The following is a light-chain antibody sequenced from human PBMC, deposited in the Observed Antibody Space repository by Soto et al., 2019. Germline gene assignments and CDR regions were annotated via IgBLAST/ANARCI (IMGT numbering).Light chain of an antibody. CDR2: DDS. Sequence: SYELTQPPSVAVAPGQTARITCGGNNIGSESVHRYQQQPGQAPVLVVYDDSDRPSGIPERFSGSKSGNTATLTITRVEAGDEADYYCQLWDRNSDRYVFGTRTKVTVL. J-gene: IGLJ1*01. V-gene: IGLV3-21*02. CDR1: NIGSES. CDR3: QLWDRNSDRYV.